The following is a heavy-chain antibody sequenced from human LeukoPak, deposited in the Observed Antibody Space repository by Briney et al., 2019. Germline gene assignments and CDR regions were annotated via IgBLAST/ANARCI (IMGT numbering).Heavy chain of an antibody. CDR2: IYPSDSDT. V-gene: IGHV5-51*01. J-gene: IGHJ4*02. D-gene: IGHD5-12*01. Sequence: GESPKISCKASGYSFATNWIGWARQMPGKGLEWMGIIYPSDSDTRISPSFQGQVTISADKSISTAYLQWSSLKASDTAMYYCARVWYSGYEFDYWGQGTLVTVSS. CDR3: ARVWYSGYEFDY. CDR1: GYSFATNW.